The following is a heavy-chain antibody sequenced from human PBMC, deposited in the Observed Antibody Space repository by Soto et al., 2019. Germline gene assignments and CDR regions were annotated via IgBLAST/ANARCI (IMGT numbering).Heavy chain of an antibody. CDR3: ARDPLKAPRYFDL. J-gene: IGHJ2*01. Sequence: QVQLQESGPGLVKPSQTLSLTCTVSGGSISSGGYYWSWIRQHPGKGLEWIGYIYYSGSTYYNPSLKGRVTLSVDTSKNQFSLKLSSVTAADTAVYYCARDPLKAPRYFDLWGRGTLVTVSS. CDR1: GGSISSGGYY. CDR2: IYYSGST. V-gene: IGHV4-31*03.